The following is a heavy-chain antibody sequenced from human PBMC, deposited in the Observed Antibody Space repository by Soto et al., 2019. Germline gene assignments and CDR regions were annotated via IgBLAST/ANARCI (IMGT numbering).Heavy chain of an antibody. CDR1: GLNFNRNG. CDR3: ARDRSAGNYFYYGMDV. CDR2: IWYDGSKE. V-gene: IGHV3-33*01. Sequence: QVQLVESGGGVVQPGRSLRLSCAASGLNFNRNGMHWVRQAPGKGLEWVAVIWYDGSKESYSDSVKGRFTISRDNYKNMLYLQMNSVRVEDTAVYFCARDRSAGNYFYYGMDVWGQGTTVTVSS. D-gene: IGHD1-1*01. J-gene: IGHJ6*02.